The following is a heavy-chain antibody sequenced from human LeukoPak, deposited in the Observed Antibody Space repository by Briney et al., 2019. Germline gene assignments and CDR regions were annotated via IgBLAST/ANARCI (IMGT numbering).Heavy chain of an antibody. V-gene: IGHV3-23*01. CDR3: AKVARGTVYSLVAYWFDP. CDR2: ISGSGGST. D-gene: IGHD3-16*01. Sequence: SGGSLRLSCAASGFTFSSYAMSWVRQAPGKGLEWVSAISGSGGSTYYADSVKGRFTISRDNSKNTLYLQMNSLRAEDTAVYYCAKVARGTVYSLVAYWFDPWGQGTLVTVSS. J-gene: IGHJ5*02. CDR1: GFTFSSYA.